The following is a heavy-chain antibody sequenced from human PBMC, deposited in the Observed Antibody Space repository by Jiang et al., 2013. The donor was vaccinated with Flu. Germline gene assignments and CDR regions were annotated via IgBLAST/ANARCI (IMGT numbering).Heavy chain of an antibody. D-gene: IGHD3-10*01. V-gene: IGHV4-59*01. CDR2: IYYSGST. Sequence: GLVKPSETLSLTCTVSGGSISSYYWSWIRQPPGKGLEWIGYIYYSGSTNYNPSLKSRVTISVDTSKNQFSLKLSSVTAADTAVYYCAGITMVRGVPDYWGQGTLVTVSS. CDR1: GGSISSYY. CDR3: AGITMVRGVPDY. J-gene: IGHJ4*02.